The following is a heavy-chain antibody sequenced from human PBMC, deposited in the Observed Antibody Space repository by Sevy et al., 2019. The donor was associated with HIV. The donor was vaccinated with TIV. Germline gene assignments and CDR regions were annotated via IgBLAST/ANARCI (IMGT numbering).Heavy chain of an antibody. D-gene: IGHD2-15*01. CDR2: INHSGST. J-gene: IGHJ4*02. CDR3: AGSRGYCSGGSCYYSRSATTREAYYFDY. CDR1: GGSFSGYY. V-gene: IGHV4-34*01. Sequence: SETLSLTCAVYGGSFSGYYWSWIRQPPGKGLQWIGEINHSGSTNYNPSLKSRVTISVDTSKNQFSLKLSSVTAADTAVYYCAGSRGYCSGGSCYYSRSATTREAYYFDYWGQRTLVTVSS.